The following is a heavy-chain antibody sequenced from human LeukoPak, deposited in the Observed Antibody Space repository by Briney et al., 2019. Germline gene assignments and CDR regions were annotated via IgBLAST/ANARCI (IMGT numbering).Heavy chain of an antibody. D-gene: IGHD3-10*01. CDR2: ISYDGGIK. V-gene: IGHV3-30-3*01. Sequence: GGSLRLSCAASGFTFSTHSMHWVCQAPGKGLEWVAIISYDGGIKYYADSVKGRFTIARDNSKNTLYLQMNSLRIEDTAVYYCARRVEGRGSYHNYAMDVWGQGVTVTVSS. CDR3: ARRVEGRGSYHNYAMDV. CDR1: GFTFSTHS. J-gene: IGHJ6*02.